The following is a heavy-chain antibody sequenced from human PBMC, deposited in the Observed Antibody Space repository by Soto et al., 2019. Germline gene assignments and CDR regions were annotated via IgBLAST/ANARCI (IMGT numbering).Heavy chain of an antibody. D-gene: IGHD2-2*01. V-gene: IGHV4-31*03. CDR1: GGSISSGGYY. Sequence: QVQLQESGPGLVKPSQTLSLTCTVSGGSISSGGYYWSWIRQHPGKGLEWIGYIYCSGSTYYNPSLKRRVTISVDTSKNQFSLELSSVTAAETAGYYCASSSTSLGMDVWGQGTTVTVSS. J-gene: IGHJ6*02. CDR3: ASSSTSLGMDV. CDR2: IYCSGST.